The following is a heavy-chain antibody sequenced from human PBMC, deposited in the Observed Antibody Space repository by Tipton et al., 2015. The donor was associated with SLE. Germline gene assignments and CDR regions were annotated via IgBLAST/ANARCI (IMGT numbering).Heavy chain of an antibody. Sequence: TLSLTCTVSVGSISSYFWSWIRQPPGKGLEWIGDIFFSGSTNFNPPLKSRITISADTSKNEFSLKLSSVTAADTAVYYCARRDVEMAQLGFDYWGQGTLVTVSS. J-gene: IGHJ4*02. CDR3: ARRDVEMAQLGFDY. D-gene: IGHD5-24*01. V-gene: IGHV4-59*07. CDR1: VGSISSYF. CDR2: IFFSGST.